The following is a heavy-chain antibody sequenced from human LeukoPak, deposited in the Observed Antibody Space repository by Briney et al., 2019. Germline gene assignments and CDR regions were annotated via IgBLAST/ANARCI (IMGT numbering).Heavy chain of an antibody. Sequence: ASVKVSCKASDYTFTTYGITWVRQVPGQGLEWMGWISVYNGDTKYAQNFQGRVTLTTDTSTSTVYMELGSLKSDDTAVYYCARDLPAGMAARPPYQLDYWGQGTRVTVSS. CDR1: DYTFTTYG. J-gene: IGHJ4*02. V-gene: IGHV1-18*01. CDR3: ARDLPAGMAARPPYQLDY. D-gene: IGHD6-6*01. CDR2: ISVYNGDT.